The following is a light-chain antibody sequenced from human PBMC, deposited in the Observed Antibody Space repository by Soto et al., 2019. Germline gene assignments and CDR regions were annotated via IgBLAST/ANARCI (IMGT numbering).Light chain of an antibody. Sequence: EVVLTQSPVTLSLSPGERATLSCRASQSFRGLLAWYQQKPGQAPRLLIYDAYNRATGIPPRFSGSGSGTDFTLTISSLEPEDFAVYYCQQRNNWQAFGQGT. CDR1: QSFRGL. V-gene: IGKV3-11*01. CDR2: DAY. J-gene: IGKJ5*01. CDR3: QQRNNWQA.